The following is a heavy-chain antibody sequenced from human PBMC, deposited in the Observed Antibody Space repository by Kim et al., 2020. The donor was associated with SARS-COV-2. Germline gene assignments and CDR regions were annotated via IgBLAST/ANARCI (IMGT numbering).Heavy chain of an antibody. D-gene: IGHD3-22*01. CDR3: ARDGSSHYDSSVDYGMDV. J-gene: IGHJ6*02. Sequence: KGRVTISVDTAKNQFSLKLSSVTAADTAVYYCARDGSSHYDSSVDYGMDVWGQGTTVTVSS. V-gene: IGHV4-31*02.